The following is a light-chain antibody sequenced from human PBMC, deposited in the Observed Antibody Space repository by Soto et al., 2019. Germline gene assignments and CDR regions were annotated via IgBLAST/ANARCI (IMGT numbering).Light chain of an antibody. CDR1: SSDIGGYNY. Sequence: QSVLTQPASVSGSPGQSITISCTGTSSDIGGYNYVSWYQQHPGKAPKLMIYDVSDRPSGVSNRFSGSKSGNTASLTNSGLQAEDEADYYCASYASSNTVLFGGGTQLTVL. J-gene: IGLJ2*01. CDR2: DVS. V-gene: IGLV2-14*03. CDR3: ASYASSNTVL.